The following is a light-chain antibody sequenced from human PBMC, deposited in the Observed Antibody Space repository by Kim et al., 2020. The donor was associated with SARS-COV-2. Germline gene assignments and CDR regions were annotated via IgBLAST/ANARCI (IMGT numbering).Light chain of an antibody. V-gene: IGLV3-19*01. CDR1: SLRTYY. J-gene: IGLJ3*02. CDR2: GKN. Sequence: ALGQKVRITCQGDSLRTYYASWYQQKPGQAPVLVIYGKNNRPSGIPDRFSGSSSGNTASLTITGTQAEDEADYYCHSRDSSGNHLVFGGGTQLTVL. CDR3: HSRDSSGNHLV.